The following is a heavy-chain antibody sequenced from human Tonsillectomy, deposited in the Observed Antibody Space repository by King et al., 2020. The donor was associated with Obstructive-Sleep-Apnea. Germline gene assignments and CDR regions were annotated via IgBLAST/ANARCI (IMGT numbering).Heavy chain of an antibody. Sequence: VQLVESGGGLVQPGGSLRLSCAASGFTFSSYWMSWVRQAPGKGLEWVANIKQDGSEKYYVDSVKGRFTISRDNAKNSLYLQMNSLRAADTAVYYCARVAVIRVPDQGDAFDIWGQGTMVTVSS. CDR2: IKQDGSEK. J-gene: IGHJ3*02. D-gene: IGHD2/OR15-2a*01. CDR3: ARVAVIRVPDQGDAFDI. CDR1: GFTFSSYW. V-gene: IGHV3-7*01.